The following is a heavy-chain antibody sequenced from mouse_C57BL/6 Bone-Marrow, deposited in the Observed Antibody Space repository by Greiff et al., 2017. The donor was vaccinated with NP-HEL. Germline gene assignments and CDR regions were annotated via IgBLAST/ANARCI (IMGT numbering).Heavy chain of an antibody. D-gene: IGHD2-5*01. CDR2: IYPGNSDT. CDR3: TRSDSTPYAMDY. J-gene: IGHJ4*01. Sequence: EVQLQQSGTVLARPGASVKMSCKTSGYTFTSYWMHWVKQRPGQGLEWIGAIYPGNSDTSYNQKFKGKAKLTAVTSASTAYMELSSLTNEDSAVYYCTRSDSTPYAMDYWGQGTSVTVSS. V-gene: IGHV1-5*01. CDR1: GYTFTSYW.